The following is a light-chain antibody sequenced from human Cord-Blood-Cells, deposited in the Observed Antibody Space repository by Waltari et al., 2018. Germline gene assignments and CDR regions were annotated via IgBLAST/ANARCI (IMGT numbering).Light chain of an antibody. J-gene: IGLJ3*02. CDR2: DVS. CDR3: SSYTSSSTLGV. V-gene: IGLV2-14*01. CDR1: SSDVGGYNY. Sequence: QSALTQPASVSGSPGQSITISCTGTSSDVGGYNYVSWYQQHPGKAPKLMIYDVSNRPAGFSNRFSCSKSGNTASLTISGLQAEDEADYYCSSYTSSSTLGVFGGGTKLTVL.